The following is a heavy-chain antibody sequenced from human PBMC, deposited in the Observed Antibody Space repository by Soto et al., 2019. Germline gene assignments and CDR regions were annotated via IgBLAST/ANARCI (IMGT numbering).Heavy chain of an antibody. V-gene: IGHV1-46*01. CDR1: GYTFTHYY. J-gene: IGHJ4*02. D-gene: IGHD5-18*01. Sequence: ASVKISCKASGYTFTHYYIHWVRQAPGQGLEWMGIINPNGGITTYAQKFRAGFSMTRDTSTSTVYLELSSLRSEDSAVYYCANSVNSAMAFDYWGQGTLVTVSS. CDR3: ANSVNSAMAFDY. CDR2: INPNGGIT.